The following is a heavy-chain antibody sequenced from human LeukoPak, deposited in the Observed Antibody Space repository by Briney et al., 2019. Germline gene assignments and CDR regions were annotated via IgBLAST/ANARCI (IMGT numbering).Heavy chain of an antibody. Sequence: SETLSLTCAVSGGSISSGGYSWSWIRQPPGKGLEWIVYIYHSGSTYYNPSLKSRVTISVDRSKNQFSLKLSSVTAADTAVYYCARGITIFGVAVYYFDYWGQGTLVTVSS. D-gene: IGHD3-3*01. CDR1: GGSISSGGYS. CDR3: ARGITIFGVAVYYFDY. CDR2: IYHSGST. V-gene: IGHV4-30-2*01. J-gene: IGHJ4*02.